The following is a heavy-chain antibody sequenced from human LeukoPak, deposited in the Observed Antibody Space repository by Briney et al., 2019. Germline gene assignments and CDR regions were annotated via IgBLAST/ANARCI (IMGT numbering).Heavy chain of an antibody. CDR1: GYTFTGYY. J-gene: IGHJ4*02. CDR2: INPNSGGT. D-gene: IGHD3-22*01. Sequence: ASVKVSCKASGYTFTGYYMHWVRQAPGQGLEWMGWINPNSGGTNYAQKFQGWVTMTRDTSISTAYMELSSLRSEDTAVYYCARVRVDDSSGYYPFDYWGQGTLVTVSS. CDR3: ARVRVDDSSGYYPFDY. V-gene: IGHV1-2*04.